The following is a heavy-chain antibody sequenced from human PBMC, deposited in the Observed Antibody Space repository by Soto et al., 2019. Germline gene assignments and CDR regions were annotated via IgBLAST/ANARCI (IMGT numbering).Heavy chain of an antibody. Sequence: LXLTFTVSSGSGSIGSYYWSWIRQPPGKGLEWIGYIYYSGSTNYNPSLKSRVTISVDTSKNQFSLKLSSVTAADTAVYYCARGREEDVWGRGTTVTVSS. CDR3: ARGREEDV. CDR2: IYYSGST. D-gene: IGHD1-26*01. CDR1: SGSGSIGSYY. J-gene: IGHJ6*02. V-gene: IGHV4-61*01.